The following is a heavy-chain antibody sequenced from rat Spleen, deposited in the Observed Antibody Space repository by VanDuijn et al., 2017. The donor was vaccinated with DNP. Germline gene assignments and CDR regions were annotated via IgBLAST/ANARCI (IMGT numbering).Heavy chain of an antibody. Sequence: EVQLVESGGGLVQPGRSLKLSCAASGFTFSAYYMAWVRQAPAKGLEWVAYISPSGGSSYHRDSVKGRFTISRDNAKSILYLQMDSLRSEDTATYFCATHDWQGWGQGVMVTVSS. V-gene: IGHV5-27*01. CDR3: ATHDWQG. CDR1: GFTFSAYY. J-gene: IGHJ2*01. D-gene: IGHD1-7*01. CDR2: ISPSGGSS.